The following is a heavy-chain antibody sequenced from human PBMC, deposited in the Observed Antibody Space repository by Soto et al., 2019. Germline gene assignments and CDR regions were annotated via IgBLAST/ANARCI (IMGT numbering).Heavy chain of an antibody. V-gene: IGHV3-15*07. J-gene: IGHJ1*01. D-gene: IGHD5-18*01. Sequence: GGSLRLSCAVSGVTLSNVWMNWVRQAPGKGPEWVGRIKSKTDGGTVEYAAPVKDRFTISRDDSENTLYLQMNSLKTEDTAVYYCSHGYYQYSESWGQGKLLTLYS. CDR1: GVTLSNVW. CDR3: SHGYYQYSES. CDR2: IKSKTDGGTV.